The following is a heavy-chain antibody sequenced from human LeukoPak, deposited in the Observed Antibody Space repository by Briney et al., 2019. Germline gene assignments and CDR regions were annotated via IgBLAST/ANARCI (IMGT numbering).Heavy chain of an antibody. J-gene: IGHJ5*02. CDR3: ARDKATVTPEGAWFDP. CDR1: GGTFSSYA. V-gene: IGHV1-69*05. CDR2: IIPIFGTA. D-gene: IGHD4-17*01. Sequence: ASVKVSCKASGGTFSSYAISWVRQAPGQGLEWMGRIIPIFGTANYAQKFQGRVTITTDESTSTAYMELSGLRSEDTAVYYCARDKATVTPEGAWFDPWGQGTLVTVSS.